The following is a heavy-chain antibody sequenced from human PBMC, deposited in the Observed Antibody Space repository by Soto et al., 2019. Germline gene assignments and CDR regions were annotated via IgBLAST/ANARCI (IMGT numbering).Heavy chain of an antibody. CDR3: ERENSYPYFDF. CDR2: IYSSGST. J-gene: IGHJ4*02. Sequence: GGSLRLSCAASGFTVSSNYMSWVRQAPGKGLQWVSVIYSSGSTYYEDSVKGRFTISRDNPKNTLYLQMNSLRVEDTAVYYCERENSYPYFDFWGQGTQVTVSS. CDR1: GFTVSSNY. V-gene: IGHV3-53*01. D-gene: IGHD5-18*01.